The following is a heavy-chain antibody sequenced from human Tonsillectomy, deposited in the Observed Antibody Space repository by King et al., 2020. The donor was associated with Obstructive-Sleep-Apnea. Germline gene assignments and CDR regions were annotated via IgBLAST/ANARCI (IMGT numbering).Heavy chain of an antibody. Sequence: QLQESGPGLVKPSETLSLTCTVSGGSISSSSYYWGWIRQPPGKGLEWIGRIYYSGRTYYNPSLKSRVTISVDTSKNHFSLKLSSVTAAVTAVYYCATEGAAATNWFDPWGQGTLVTVSS. CDR3: ATEGAAATNWFDP. CDR2: IYYSGRT. J-gene: IGHJ5*02. D-gene: IGHD2-15*01. CDR1: GGSISSSSYY. V-gene: IGHV4-39*07.